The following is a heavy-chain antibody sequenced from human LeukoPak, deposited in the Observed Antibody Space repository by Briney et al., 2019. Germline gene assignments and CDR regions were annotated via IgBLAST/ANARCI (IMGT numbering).Heavy chain of an antibody. Sequence: SETLSLTCTVSGGSISTYHWSWIRQPPGKGPEWIGYVYYTGSTDYSPSLKSRATVSVDTSMNQFSLSLSSVTAADTAIYYCARAVISFGGGIAKGFDCWGQGTLVTVSS. CDR3: ARAVISFGGGIAKGFDC. J-gene: IGHJ4*02. V-gene: IGHV4-59*01. CDR2: VYYTGST. D-gene: IGHD3-16*02. CDR1: GGSISTYH.